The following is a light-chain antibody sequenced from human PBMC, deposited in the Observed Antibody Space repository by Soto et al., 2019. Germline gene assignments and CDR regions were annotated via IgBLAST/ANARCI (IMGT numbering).Light chain of an antibody. J-gene: IGKJ1*01. CDR3: QQYKDFWT. CDR2: DAS. Sequence: DIQMTQSPSTLSASVGDRVTITGRASQSISTWLAWYQQRPGKAPKLLIYDASSLESGVPSRFSGSGSGTEFALTISSLQTDDFATYYCQQYKDFWTFGPGTKVQIK. V-gene: IGKV1-5*01. CDR1: QSISTW.